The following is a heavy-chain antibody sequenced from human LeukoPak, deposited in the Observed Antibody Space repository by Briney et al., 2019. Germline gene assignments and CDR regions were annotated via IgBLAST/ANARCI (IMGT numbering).Heavy chain of an antibody. V-gene: IGHV3-30-3*01. CDR2: ISYDGSNK. CDR1: GFTFSNYA. Sequence: PGGSLRLSCTASGFTFSNYAMHWVRQAPGKGLEWVTVISYDGSNKYYADSVKGRFTISRDNSMNTLYLQMNSLRAEDTAVYYCVRLYYDYVWGSYPYDYWGQGALVTVSS. D-gene: IGHD3-16*02. J-gene: IGHJ4*02. CDR3: VRLYYDYVWGSYPYDY.